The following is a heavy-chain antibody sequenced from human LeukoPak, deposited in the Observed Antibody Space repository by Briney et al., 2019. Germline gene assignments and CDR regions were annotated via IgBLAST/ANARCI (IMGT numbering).Heavy chain of an antibody. Sequence: GASVKVSCKASGYTFTSYDINWVRQATGQGLEWMGWMNPNSGNTGYAQKFQGRVTITRNTSISTAYMELSSLRSEDTAVYYCARGVKDSSGSTGEFDYWGQGTLVTVSS. J-gene: IGHJ4*02. CDR1: GYTFTSYD. V-gene: IGHV1-8*03. CDR3: ARGVKDSSGSTGEFDY. D-gene: IGHD3-22*01. CDR2: MNPNSGNT.